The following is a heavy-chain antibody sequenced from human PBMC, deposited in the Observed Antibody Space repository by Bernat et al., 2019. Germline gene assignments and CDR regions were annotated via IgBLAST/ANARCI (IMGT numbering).Heavy chain of an antibody. CDR1: GYTFTGYY. V-gene: IGHV1-2*04. CDR3: ARDIVVYYGSGNDVYYYYDMDV. Sequence: QVQLVQSGAEVKKPGASVKVSCKVSGYTFTGYYMHWVRQAPGQGLEWMGWINPNSGGTNYAQKFQGWVTMTRDTSISTAYMELSRLRSDDTAVYYCARDIVVYYGSGNDVYYYYDMDVWGQGTTVTVSS. D-gene: IGHD3-10*01. J-gene: IGHJ6*02. CDR2: INPNSGGT.